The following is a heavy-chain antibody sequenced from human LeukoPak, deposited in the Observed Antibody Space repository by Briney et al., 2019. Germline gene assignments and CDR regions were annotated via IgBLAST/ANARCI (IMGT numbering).Heavy chain of an antibody. V-gene: IGHV4-31*03. J-gene: IGHJ4*02. CDR1: GGSISSGGYY. CDR3: ARADGDPSNPAIDY. D-gene: IGHD4-17*01. CDR2: IYYSGST. Sequence: PSETLSLTCTVSGGSISSGGYYWSWIRQHPGKGLEWIGYIYYSGSTYYNPSLKSRVTISVDTSKNQFSLKLSSVTAADTAVYYCARADGDPSNPAIDYWGQGTLVTVSS.